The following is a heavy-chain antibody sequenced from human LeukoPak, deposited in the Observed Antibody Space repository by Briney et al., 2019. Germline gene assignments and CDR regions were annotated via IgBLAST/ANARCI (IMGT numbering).Heavy chain of an antibody. CDR1: GYTFTSYA. D-gene: IGHD6-13*01. Sequence: GASVKVSCKASGYTFTSYAMHWVRQAPGQRLEWMGWINAGNGNTKYSQKFQGRVTITRDTSASTAYMELSSLRSEDTAVYYCAADPEVAANGGGYFDYWGQGTLVTVSS. CDR3: AADPEVAANGGGYFDY. CDR2: INAGNGNT. J-gene: IGHJ4*02. V-gene: IGHV1-3*01.